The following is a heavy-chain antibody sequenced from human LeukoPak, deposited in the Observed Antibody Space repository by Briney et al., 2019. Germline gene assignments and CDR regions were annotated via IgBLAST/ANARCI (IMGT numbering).Heavy chain of an antibody. J-gene: IGHJ5*02. CDR3: ARSITIFGVAGPFDP. CDR1: GGTFSSYA. D-gene: IGHD3-3*01. CDR2: IIPIFGTA. V-gene: IGHV1-69*13. Sequence: SVKVSCKASGGTFSSYAISWVRQAPGQGLEWMGGIIPIFGTANYAQKFQGRVTITPDESTSTAYMELSSLRSEDTAVYYCARSITIFGVAGPFDPWGQGTLVTVSS.